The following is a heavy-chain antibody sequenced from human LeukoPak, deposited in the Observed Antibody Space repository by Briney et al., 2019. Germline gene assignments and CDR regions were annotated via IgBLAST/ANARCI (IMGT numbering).Heavy chain of an antibody. CDR1: GFTFSTYS. Sequence: GGSLRLSCAASGFTFSTYSMNWVREAPGKGLEWVSYISASSSTIYFADSVKGRFTISRDNAKNSLYLQMNSLRDEDTAVYYCARDRYFNFDYWGQGTLVTVSS. CDR3: ARDRYFNFDY. V-gene: IGHV3-48*02. D-gene: IGHD2/OR15-2a*01. CDR2: ISASSSTI. J-gene: IGHJ4*02.